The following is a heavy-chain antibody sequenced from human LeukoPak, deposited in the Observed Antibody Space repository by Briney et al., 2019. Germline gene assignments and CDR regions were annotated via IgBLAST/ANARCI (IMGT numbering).Heavy chain of an antibody. CDR2: INAGGDST. D-gene: IGHD6-13*01. CDR3: ARKQHLEPSSYYYYYMDV. Sequence: GGSLRLSCTASGFNFSGYAMSWVRQAPGKGLEWVSTINAGGDSTHYADFVKGRSTMSRDNSRNTLYLQMNTLRAEDTAMYYCARKQHLEPSSYYYYYMDVWGKGTTVTVS. CDR1: GFNFSGYA. V-gene: IGHV3-23*01. J-gene: IGHJ6*03.